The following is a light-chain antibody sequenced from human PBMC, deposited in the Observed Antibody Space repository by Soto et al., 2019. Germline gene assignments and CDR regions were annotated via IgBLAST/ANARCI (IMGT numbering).Light chain of an antibody. CDR3: QQYGSSHPIT. J-gene: IGKJ5*01. Sequence: EIVLTQSPGTLSLSPGERATLSCRASQSLSSNHIGWYLAWYQHNPGQTPTLLIYGTSGRATGIPDGFSGSGSGTYFTITISRLEPEEFAVYYCQQYGSSHPITFGQGTRLEIK. V-gene: IGKV3-20*01. CDR1: QSLSSNHIGWY. CDR2: GTS.